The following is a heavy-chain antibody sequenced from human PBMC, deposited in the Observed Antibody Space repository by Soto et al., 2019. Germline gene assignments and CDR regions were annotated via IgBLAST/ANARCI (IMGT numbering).Heavy chain of an antibody. CDR1: GGTFSSYA. D-gene: IGHD5-12*01. CDR3: ATPEGGYDCGPIFYYYYYGMDV. Sequence: SVKGSCKASGGTFSSYAISWVRQAPGQGLEWMGGIIPIFGTANYAQKFQGRVTITADKSTSTAYMELSSLRSEDTAVYYCATPEGGYDCGPIFYYYYYGMDVWGQGTTVTVSS. J-gene: IGHJ6*02. V-gene: IGHV1-69*06. CDR2: IIPIFGTA.